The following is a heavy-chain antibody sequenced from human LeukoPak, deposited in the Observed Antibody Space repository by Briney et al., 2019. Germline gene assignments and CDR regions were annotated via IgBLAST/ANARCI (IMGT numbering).Heavy chain of an antibody. CDR1: GFTVSSNY. Sequence: GGSLRLSCAASGFTVSSNYMSWVRQAPGKGLEWVSVIYSGGSTYYADSVKGRFTISRDNSKNTLYPQMNSLRAEDTAVYYCARDPSGSYTFDVWGQGTMVTVSS. V-gene: IGHV3-53*01. D-gene: IGHD3-16*01. J-gene: IGHJ3*01. CDR2: IYSGGST. CDR3: ARDPSGSYTFDV.